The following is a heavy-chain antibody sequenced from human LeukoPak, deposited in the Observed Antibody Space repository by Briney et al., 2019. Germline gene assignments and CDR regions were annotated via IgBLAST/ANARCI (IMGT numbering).Heavy chain of an antibody. J-gene: IGHJ4*02. CDR2: IYYSGST. Sequence: SETLSLTCTVSDDSISTYYWSWIWQPPGKGLEWIGYIYYSGSTNYNPSLKSRVTISVDTSKNQFSLKLNSVTAADTAVYYCARASSGRLLFDYWGQGTLVTVSS. V-gene: IGHV4-59*01. D-gene: IGHD6-19*01. CDR1: DDSISTYY. CDR3: ARASSGRLLFDY.